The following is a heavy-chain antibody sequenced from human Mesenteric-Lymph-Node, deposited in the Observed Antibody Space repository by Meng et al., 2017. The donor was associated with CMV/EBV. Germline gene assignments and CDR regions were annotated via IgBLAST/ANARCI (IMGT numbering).Heavy chain of an antibody. V-gene: IGHV1-8*01. CDR3: ARAKKGALVPESFWSGWGSGGMDV. J-gene: IGHJ6*02. D-gene: IGHD3-3*01. CDR2: MNPNSGNT. Sequence: ASVKVSCKASGYTFTSYDINWVRQATGQGLEWMGWMNPNSGNTGYAQKFQGRVTMTRNTSISTAYMELSSLRAEDTAVYYCARAKKGALVPESFWSGWGSGGMDVWGQGTTVTVSS. CDR1: GYTFTSYD.